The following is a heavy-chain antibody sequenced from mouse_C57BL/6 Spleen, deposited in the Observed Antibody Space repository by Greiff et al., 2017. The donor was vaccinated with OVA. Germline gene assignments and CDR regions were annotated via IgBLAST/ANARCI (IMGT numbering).Heavy chain of an antibody. D-gene: IGHD1-1*01. J-gene: IGHJ4*01. V-gene: IGHV1-82*01. CDR2: IYPGDGDT. CDR3: ARGTTVVADYAMDY. CDR1: GYAFSSSW. Sequence: QVQLQQSGPELVKPGASVKISCKASGYAFSSSWMNWVKQRPGKGLEWIGRIYPGDGDTNYNGKFKGKATLTADKSSSTAYMQRSSLTSEDSAVYFCARGTTVVADYAMDYWGQGTSVTVSS.